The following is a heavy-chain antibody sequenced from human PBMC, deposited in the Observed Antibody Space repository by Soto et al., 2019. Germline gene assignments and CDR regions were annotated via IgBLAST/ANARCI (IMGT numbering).Heavy chain of an antibody. D-gene: IGHD2-15*01. CDR1: GFTFSSYA. V-gene: IGHV3-30-3*01. CDR2: ISYDESNK. J-gene: IGHJ6*02. Sequence: GGSLRLSCAASGFTFSSYAMHWVRQAPGKGLEWVAVISYDESNKYYADSVKGRFTISRDNSKNTLYLQMNSLRAEDTAVYYCARSRLLLGGGPGMDVWGQGTTVTVSS. CDR3: ARSRLLLGGGPGMDV.